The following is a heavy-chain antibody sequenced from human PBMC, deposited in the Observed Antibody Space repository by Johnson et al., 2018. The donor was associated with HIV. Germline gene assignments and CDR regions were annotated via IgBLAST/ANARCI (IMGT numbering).Heavy chain of an antibody. CDR3: AKDLGIVGAVHRTFDS. V-gene: IGHV3-30-3*01. J-gene: IGHJ3*02. D-gene: IGHD1-26*01. CDR2: ISYDGSNK. Sequence: QVQLVESGGGVVQPGRSLRLSCAASGFTFSSYAMHWVRQAPGKGLEWVAVISYDGSNKYYADSVKGRFTISRDNSKNTLYLQMNSLRAEDTTVYYCAKDLGIVGAVHRTFDSWGQGTMVTVSS. CDR1: GFTFSSYA.